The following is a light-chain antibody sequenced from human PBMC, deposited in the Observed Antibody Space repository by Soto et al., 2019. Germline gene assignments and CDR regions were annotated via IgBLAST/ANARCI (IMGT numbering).Light chain of an antibody. CDR2: GAS. CDR3: QQYATSPLT. Sequence: EIVLTHFPGTLSLSPGERATLSCRASQSVSNNYLAWYQQKPGQAPRLVIFGASNRATGIPDRFSASGSGTEFTLPSSRLEPEDVAVYYCQQYATSPLTFGHGTKVEI. CDR1: QSVSNNY. V-gene: IGKV3-20*01. J-gene: IGKJ1*01.